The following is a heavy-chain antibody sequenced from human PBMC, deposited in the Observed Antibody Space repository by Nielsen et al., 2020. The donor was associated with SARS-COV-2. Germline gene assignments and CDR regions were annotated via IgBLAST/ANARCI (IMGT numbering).Heavy chain of an antibody. Sequence: GGSLRLSCAASGFTFSSYAMSWVRQAPRKGLEWVSAISGSGGSTYYADSVKGRFTISRDNSKNTLYLQMNSLRAEDTAVYYCAKGRVSVYGDSYYFDFWGQGTLVTVSS. V-gene: IGHV3-23*01. J-gene: IGHJ4*02. CDR3: AKGRVSVYGDSYYFDF. D-gene: IGHD4-17*01. CDR1: GFTFSSYA. CDR2: ISGSGGST.